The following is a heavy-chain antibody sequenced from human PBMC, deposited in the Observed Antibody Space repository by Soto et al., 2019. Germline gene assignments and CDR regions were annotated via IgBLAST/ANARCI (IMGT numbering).Heavy chain of an antibody. J-gene: IGHJ6*02. CDR1: GFTLGDYA. D-gene: IGHD6-13*01. CDR3: TRGRWGAAAGMETYYYGMDV. Sequence: GGSLRLSCTASGFTLGDYAMSWFRQAPGKRLERAGFIRSKAYGGTTEYAASVKGRFTISRDDSKSIAYLQMNSLKTEDTAVYYCTRGRWGAAAGMETYYYGMDVWGQGTTVTVSS. CDR2: IRSKAYGGTT. V-gene: IGHV3-49*03.